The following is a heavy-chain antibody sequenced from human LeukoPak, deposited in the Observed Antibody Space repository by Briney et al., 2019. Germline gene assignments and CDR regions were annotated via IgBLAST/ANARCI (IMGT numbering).Heavy chain of an antibody. J-gene: IGHJ6*02. Sequence: PGGSLRLSCAASGFTFDDYAMHWVRQAPGKGLEWVSGISWNSGSIGYADSVKGRFTISRDNAKNPLDLQMNSLRAEDTALYYCVRSPYYYYGMDVWGQGTTVTVSS. CDR1: GFTFDDYA. CDR3: VRSPYYYYGMDV. CDR2: ISWNSGSI. V-gene: IGHV3-9*01.